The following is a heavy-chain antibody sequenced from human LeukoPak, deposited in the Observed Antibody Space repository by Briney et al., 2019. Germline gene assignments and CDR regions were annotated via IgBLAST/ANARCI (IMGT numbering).Heavy chain of an antibody. CDR3: ANLGPPGRDHYLEC. Sequence: GGSLTLSCAASGFTFNRYWMGWVRQAPGKGPEWVGNINQDGTSNYYLEPVKGRFTISRDTAKKSLYLQMNSLREEDAAVYYCANLGPPGRDHYLECWGQGTLVTVSS. V-gene: IGHV3-7*01. CDR1: GFTFNRYW. J-gene: IGHJ4*02. D-gene: IGHD5-24*01. CDR2: INQDGTSN.